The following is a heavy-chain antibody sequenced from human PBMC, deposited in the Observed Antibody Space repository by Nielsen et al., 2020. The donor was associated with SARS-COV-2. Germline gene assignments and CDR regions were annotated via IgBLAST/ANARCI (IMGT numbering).Heavy chain of an antibody. V-gene: IGHV1-18*04. CDR1: GYTFTNYG. D-gene: IGHD1-1*01. CDR3: ARPITNNYYYYYMDV. Sequence: ASVNVSCKASGYTFTNYGISWVRQPPGQGLEWMGWISGYNGDTNYAQKFQGRVTMTTDTSTSTAYIELRSLRSDDTAVYYCARPITNNYYYYYMDVWGKGTTVTVSS. CDR2: ISGYNGDT. J-gene: IGHJ6*03.